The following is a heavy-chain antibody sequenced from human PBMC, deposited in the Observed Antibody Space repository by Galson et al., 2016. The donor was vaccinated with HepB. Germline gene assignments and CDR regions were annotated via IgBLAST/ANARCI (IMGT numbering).Heavy chain of an antibody. D-gene: IGHD1-26*01. J-gene: IGHJ4*01. V-gene: IGHV3-53*01. Sequence: SLRLSCAASGFNVSNNYMTWVRQAPGKGLEWVSLSYSDGSTRYAGSVQGRFTISRDNSKNTLFLQMNSLRAEDTATYYCGRGPIVGVTGDFWGQGTLVTVSS. CDR3: GRGPIVGVTGDF. CDR2: SYSDGST. CDR1: GFNVSNNY.